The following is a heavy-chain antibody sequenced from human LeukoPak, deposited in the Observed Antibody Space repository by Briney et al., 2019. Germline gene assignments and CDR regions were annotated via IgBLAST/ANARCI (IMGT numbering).Heavy chain of an antibody. D-gene: IGHD2/OR15-2a*01. CDR2: ITSSGRYI. Sequence: PSETLSLTCAVHGVSFSGYYWSWLRQSPGKGLEWVSSITSSGRYIYYADSVKGRFTISRDNAENSLYLQMDSLSAEDTAVYYCTRKGSQWDFLVDYWGQGTRVTVSP. CDR3: TRKGSQWDFLVDY. CDR1: GVSFSGYY. V-gene: IGHV3-21*03. J-gene: IGHJ4*02.